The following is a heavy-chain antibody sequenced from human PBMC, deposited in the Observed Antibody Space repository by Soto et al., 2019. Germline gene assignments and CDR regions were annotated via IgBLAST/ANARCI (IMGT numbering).Heavy chain of an antibody. J-gene: IGHJ6*02. V-gene: IGHV1-58*01. CDR2: IVVGSGNT. Sequence: GASVKVSCKASGFTFTSSAVQWVRQARGQRLEWIGWIVVGSGNTNYAQKFQERVTITRDMSTSTAYMEPSSLRSEDTAVYYCAADHFYYGSGSYTSHMDVWGQGTTVTVSS. CDR1: GFTFTSSA. D-gene: IGHD3-10*01. CDR3: AADHFYYGSGSYTSHMDV.